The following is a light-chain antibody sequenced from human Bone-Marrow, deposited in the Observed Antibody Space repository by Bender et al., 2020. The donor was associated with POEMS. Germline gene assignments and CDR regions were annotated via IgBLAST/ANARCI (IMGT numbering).Light chain of an antibody. CDR1: SSDVGAYNY. Sequence: QSALTQPPSASGSPGQSVTISCTGTSSDVGAYNYVSWYQQHPGKAPKLIISEVSKRPSGVPDRFSGSKSGNTASLTVSGLQADDEADYYCSSFAGSKILLFGGGTTLTVL. J-gene: IGLJ2*01. CDR3: SSFAGSKILL. CDR2: EVS. V-gene: IGLV2-8*01.